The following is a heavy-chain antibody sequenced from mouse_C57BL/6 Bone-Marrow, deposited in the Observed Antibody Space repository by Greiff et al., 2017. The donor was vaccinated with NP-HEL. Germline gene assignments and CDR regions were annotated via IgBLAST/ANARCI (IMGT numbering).Heavy chain of an antibody. D-gene: IGHD1-1*01. J-gene: IGHJ2*01. CDR2: IYPRSGNT. CDR3: ARPNYYGSNFDY. CDR1: GYTFTSYG. V-gene: IGHV1-81*01. Sequence: VQLQQSGAGLARPGASVKLSCKASGYTFTSYGISWVKQRTGQGLEWIGEIYPRSGNTYYNEKFKGKATLTADKSSSTAYMELRSLTSEDSAVYFCARPNYYGSNFDYWGQGTTLTVSS.